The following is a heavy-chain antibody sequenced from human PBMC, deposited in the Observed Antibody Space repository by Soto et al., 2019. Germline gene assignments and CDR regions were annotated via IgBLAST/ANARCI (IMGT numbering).Heavy chain of an antibody. CDR3: AILTGGVEYYYGMYV. CDR2: INPNSGGT. J-gene: IGHJ6*02. CDR1: GYTFTGYY. D-gene: IGHD2-8*02. Sequence: QVQLVQSGAEVKKPGASVKVSCKASGYTFTGYYMHWVRQAPVQGLEWMGWINPNSGGTNYAQKFQGRVTMTRDTSIRTANMELSRLISDDTAVYYCAILTGGVEYYYGMYVWGQGTTVTVSS. V-gene: IGHV1-2*02.